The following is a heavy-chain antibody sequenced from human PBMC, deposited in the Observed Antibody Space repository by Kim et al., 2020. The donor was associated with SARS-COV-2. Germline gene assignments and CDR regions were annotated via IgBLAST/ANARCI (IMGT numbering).Heavy chain of an antibody. CDR1: GFTFSSYG. Sequence: GGSLRLSCAASGFTFSSYGMHWVRQAPGKGLEWVAVIWYDGSNKYYADSVKGRFTISRDNSKNTLYLQMNSLRAEDTAVYYCARDFYYYGMDVWGQGTTVTVSS. J-gene: IGHJ6*02. CDR3: ARDFYYYGMDV. V-gene: IGHV3-33*01. CDR2: IWYDGSNK.